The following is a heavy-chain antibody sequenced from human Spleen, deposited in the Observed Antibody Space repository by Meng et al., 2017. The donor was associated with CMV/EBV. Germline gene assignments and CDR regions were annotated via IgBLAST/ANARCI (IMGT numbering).Heavy chain of an antibody. D-gene: IGHD3-10*01. Sequence: SVKVSCKASGGTFSSYAITWVRQAPGQGLEWMGGIIPIVGIPNYAQNFQGRVTITADKSTDTAYMELSSLRSEDTAVYYCAGDTVYYTNGFGELSYWGQGTLVTVSS. CDR1: GGTFSSYA. CDR2: IIPIVGIP. V-gene: IGHV1-69*10. CDR3: AGDTVYYTNGFGELSY. J-gene: IGHJ4*02.